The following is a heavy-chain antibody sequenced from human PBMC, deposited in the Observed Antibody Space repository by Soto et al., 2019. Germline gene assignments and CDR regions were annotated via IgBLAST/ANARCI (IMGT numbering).Heavy chain of an antibody. CDR3: ARRIGRFLEWLSDYYYYGMDV. V-gene: IGHV1-69*13. D-gene: IGHD3-3*01. CDR2: IIPIFGTA. Sequence: RASVKVSCKASGGTFSSYAISWVRQAPGQGLEWMGGIIPIFGTANYAQKFQGRVTITADESTSTAYMELSSLRSEDTAVYYCARRIGRFLEWLSDYYYYGMDVWGQGTTVTVPS. J-gene: IGHJ6*02. CDR1: GGTFSSYA.